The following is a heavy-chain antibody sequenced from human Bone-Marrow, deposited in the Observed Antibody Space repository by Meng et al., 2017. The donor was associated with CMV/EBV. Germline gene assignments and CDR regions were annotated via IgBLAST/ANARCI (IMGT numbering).Heavy chain of an antibody. V-gene: IGHV3-15*01. J-gene: IGHJ6*02. CDR3: ARGDEENYYYYGMDV. CDR1: GFTFSDAR. CDR2: IKSKTDGGTT. Sequence: GESLKISCAASGFTFSDARMNWVRQAPGKGLEWVGRIKSKTDGGTTDYAASVKGRFTISRDNSKNTLYLQMNSLRAEDTAVYYCARGDEENYYYYGMDVWGQGPTVTVSS.